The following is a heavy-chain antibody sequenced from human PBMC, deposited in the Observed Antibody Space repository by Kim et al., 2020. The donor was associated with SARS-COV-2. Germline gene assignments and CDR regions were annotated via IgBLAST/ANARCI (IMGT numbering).Heavy chain of an antibody. CDR2: INSDGSKT. CDR3: AVVVMTTNRYVDL. V-gene: IGHV3-74*01. CDR1: GFTFSEYW. D-gene: IGHD3-22*01. Sequence: GGSLRLSCAASGFTFSEYWIHWVRQALGKGLVWVSRINSDGSKTVYADSVKGRFTISRDNAKNTLFLQTISLRVKDTSVYYSAVVVMTTNRYVDLWGRGTLVAVSS. J-gene: IGHJ2*01.